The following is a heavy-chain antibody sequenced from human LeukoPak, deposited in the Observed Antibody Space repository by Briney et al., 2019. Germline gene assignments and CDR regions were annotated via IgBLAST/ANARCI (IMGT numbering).Heavy chain of an antibody. Sequence: SVKVSCKASGGTFSSYTISWVRQAPGQGLEWMGGIIPIFGTAHYAQKFQGRVTIPTDESTSTAYMELSNLRSEDTAVYYCARALMATIYYFDYWGQGTLVTVSS. J-gene: IGHJ4*02. CDR3: ARALMATIYYFDY. D-gene: IGHD5-24*01. V-gene: IGHV1-69*05. CDR1: GGTFSSYT. CDR2: IIPIFGTA.